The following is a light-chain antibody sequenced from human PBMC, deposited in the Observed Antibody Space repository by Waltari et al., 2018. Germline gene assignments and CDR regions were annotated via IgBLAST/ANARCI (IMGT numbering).Light chain of an antibody. Sequence: EMVLTQSPATLSLSPGESATLSCRASQSVTFSYLAWYQQKPGQAPRVLIYGASSRATGIPARFSGSGSGTDFTLTISRLEPEDFAVYYCQQYGSSPSTFGQGTKLEIK. CDR1: QSVTFSY. CDR2: GAS. J-gene: IGKJ2*01. CDR3: QQYGSSPST. V-gene: IGKV3-20*01.